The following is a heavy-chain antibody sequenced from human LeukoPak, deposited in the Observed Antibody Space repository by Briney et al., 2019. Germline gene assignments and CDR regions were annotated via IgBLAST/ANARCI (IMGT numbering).Heavy chain of an antibody. CDR3: ARGGMVRGVIDYYGMDV. Sequence: GESLKISFKGSEXSFSSYCIAWVRQMPGKGLEWMGMIYPGDSNPRYGPSFQGQVTISADKSINTAYLQWSSLKASDTAMYYCARGGMVRGVIDYYGMDVWGQGTTVTVSS. V-gene: IGHV5-51*01. CDR2: IYPGDSNP. CDR1: EXSFSSYC. D-gene: IGHD3-10*01. J-gene: IGHJ6*02.